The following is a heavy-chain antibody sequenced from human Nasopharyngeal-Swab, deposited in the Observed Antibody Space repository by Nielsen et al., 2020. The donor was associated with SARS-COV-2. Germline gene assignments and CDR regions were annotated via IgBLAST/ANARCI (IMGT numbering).Heavy chain of an antibody. CDR1: GCSFSSGNHY. D-gene: IGHD3-22*01. J-gene: IGHJ4*02. Sequence: SETLSLTFSVSGCSFSSGNHYWNWIRQPPGSGLECIGYIYYSGSTNYNPSLKSRVSMSVDTSKNQFSLKLTYVTAADTAVYYCAREGYDSLDSWGQGTLVTVSS. CDR3: AREGYDSLDS. V-gene: IGHV4-61*01. CDR2: IYYSGST.